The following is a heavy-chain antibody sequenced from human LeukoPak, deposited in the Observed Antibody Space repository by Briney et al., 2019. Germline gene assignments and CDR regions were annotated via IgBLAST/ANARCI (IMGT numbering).Heavy chain of an antibody. D-gene: IGHD3-3*01. J-gene: IGHJ6*03. V-gene: IGHV3-7*01. CDR2: IKKDGSEK. CDR1: GFTFSSYW. CDR3: VREAYDDFWSGSWRYYYYMDV. Sequence: GGSLILSCAASGFTFSSYWMSWVRQAPGKGLEWVANIKKDGSEKFYVDSVKGRFTISRDNAKNSLYLQMSSLRAEDTAVYYCVREAYDDFWSGSWRYYYYMDVWGKGITVTVSS.